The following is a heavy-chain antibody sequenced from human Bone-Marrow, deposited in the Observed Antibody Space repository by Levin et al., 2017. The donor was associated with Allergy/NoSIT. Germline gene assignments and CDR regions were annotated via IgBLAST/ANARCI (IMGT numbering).Heavy chain of an antibody. J-gene: IGHJ4*02. Sequence: AGGSLRLSCAASGFTFSSYEMNWVRQAPGKGLEWLSYMSTSAGGSVIAYADSVKGRFTISRDDAKNSLYLQMNSLRAEDSAVYYCAANYYDASGFDYWGQGTVVAVAS. D-gene: IGHD3-22*01. CDR2: MSTSAGGSVI. CDR1: GFTFSSYE. V-gene: IGHV3-48*03. CDR3: AANYYDASGFDY.